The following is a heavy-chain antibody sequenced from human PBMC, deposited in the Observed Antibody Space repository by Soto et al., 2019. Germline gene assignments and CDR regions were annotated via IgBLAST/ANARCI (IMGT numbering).Heavy chain of an antibody. J-gene: IGHJ5*02. D-gene: IGHD2-15*01. Sequence: GGSLRLSCAASGFTFSSYWMHWVRQAPGKGLVWVSGINGDGSSIAYADSVKGRFTISRDNAKNTLYLQMTSLRAEDTAVYYCTRGMVVVAVTVSWGQGTQVTVSS. CDR2: INGDGSSI. CDR3: TRGMVVVAVTVS. V-gene: IGHV3-74*01. CDR1: GFTFSSYW.